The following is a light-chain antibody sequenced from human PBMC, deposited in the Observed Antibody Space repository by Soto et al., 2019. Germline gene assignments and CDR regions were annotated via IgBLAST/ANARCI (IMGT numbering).Light chain of an antibody. Sequence: QSVLTQPASVSGSPGQSIAISCTGTSSDVGGYSYVSWYQQQPGKAPKLVISDVSNRPSEISDRFSGSKSGNTASLTISGLQTEDEADYYCASYTTSSTYVFGTGTKVTVL. CDR1: SSDVGGYSY. CDR2: DVS. CDR3: ASYTTSSTYV. J-gene: IGLJ1*01. V-gene: IGLV2-14*01.